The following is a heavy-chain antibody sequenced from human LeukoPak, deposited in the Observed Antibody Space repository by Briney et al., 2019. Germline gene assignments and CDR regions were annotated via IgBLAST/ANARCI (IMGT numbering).Heavy chain of an antibody. CDR1: GFTFSSYA. V-gene: IGHV3-21*01. CDR3: ARAHYDFWSGSYYYYMDV. CDR2: ISSSSSYI. D-gene: IGHD3-3*01. J-gene: IGHJ6*03. Sequence: KSGGSLRLSCAASGFTFSSYAMNWVRQAPGKGLEWVSSISSSSSYIYYADSVKGRFTISRDNAKNSLYLQMNSLRAEDTAVYYCARAHYDFWSGSYYYYMDVWDKGTTVTVSS.